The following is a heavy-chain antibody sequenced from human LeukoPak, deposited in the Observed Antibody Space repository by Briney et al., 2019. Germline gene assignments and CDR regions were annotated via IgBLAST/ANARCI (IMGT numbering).Heavy chain of an antibody. CDR3: ARDGGLNTQPDLHITMIVGY. V-gene: IGHV3-30-3*01. CDR1: GFTFSSYA. D-gene: IGHD3-22*01. J-gene: IGHJ4*02. Sequence: PGGSLRLSCAASGFTFSSYAMHWVRQAPGKGLEWVAVISYDGSNKYYADSVKGRFTISRDNSKNTLYLQMNSLRAEDTAVYYCARDGGLNTQPDLHITMIVGYWGQGTLVTVSS. CDR2: ISYDGSNK.